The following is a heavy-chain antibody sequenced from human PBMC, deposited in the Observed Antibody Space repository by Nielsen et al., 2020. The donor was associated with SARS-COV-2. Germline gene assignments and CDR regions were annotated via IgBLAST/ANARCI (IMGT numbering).Heavy chain of an antibody. CDR3: AKDLLYGSGSYFNDAFDI. D-gene: IGHD3-10*01. CDR1: GFTFSSYA. CDR2: ISYDGSNK. V-gene: IGHV3-30-3*01. Sequence: GGSLRLSCAASGFTFSSYAMRWVRQAPGKGLEWVAVISYDGSNKYYADSVKGRFTISRDNSKNTLYLQMNSLRAEDTAVYYCAKDLLYGSGSYFNDAFDIWGQGTMITVSS. J-gene: IGHJ3*02.